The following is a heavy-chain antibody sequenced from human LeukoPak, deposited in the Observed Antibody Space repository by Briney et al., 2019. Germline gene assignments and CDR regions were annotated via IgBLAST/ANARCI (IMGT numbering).Heavy chain of an antibody. CDR3: ARDLGYCSGGSCGPHFDY. D-gene: IGHD2-15*01. CDR1: GGSISSYY. CDR2: IYYSGST. Sequence: PSETLSLTCTVSGGSISSYYWSWIRQPPGKGLEWIGYIYYSGSTNYNPSLKSRVTISVDTSKNQFSLKLSSVTAADTAVYYCARDLGYCSGGSCGPHFDYWGQGTLVTVSS. J-gene: IGHJ4*02. V-gene: IGHV4-59*01.